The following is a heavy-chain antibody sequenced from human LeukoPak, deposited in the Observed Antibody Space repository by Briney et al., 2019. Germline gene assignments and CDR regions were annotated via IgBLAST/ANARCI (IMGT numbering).Heavy chain of an antibody. V-gene: IGHV4-39*01. CDR2: IYYSGST. CDR3: VRQPTGTTRRLDY. Sequence: SETLSLTCTVSGDSISSSSSYWGWIRQPPGEGLEWIGSIYYSGSTYYNPSLKSRVTISVDTSKNQFSLKLSFVSAADTAVYYCVRQPTGTTRRLDYWGQGTLVIVSS. D-gene: IGHD1-1*01. J-gene: IGHJ4*02. CDR1: GDSISSSSSY.